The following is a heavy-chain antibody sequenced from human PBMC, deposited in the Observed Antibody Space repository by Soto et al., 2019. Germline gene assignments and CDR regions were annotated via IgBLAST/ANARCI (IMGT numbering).Heavy chain of an antibody. CDR1: GYTFTDYG. CDR3: ARISQSDFWSGYYYFFDY. J-gene: IGHJ4*02. V-gene: IGHV1-18*01. CDR2: ITAFNGNT. D-gene: IGHD3-3*01. Sequence: QVHLVQSGAEVEKPGASVKVSCKASGYTFTDYGISWVRQAPGHGLQWMGWITAFNGNTKYAQQFQGRVTMTTATSTSTAYMELRSLESDETAVYYCARISQSDFWSGYYYFFDYWGQGTLVTVSS.